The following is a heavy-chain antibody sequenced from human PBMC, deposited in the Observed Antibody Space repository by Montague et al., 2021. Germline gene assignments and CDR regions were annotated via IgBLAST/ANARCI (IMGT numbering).Heavy chain of an antibody. Sequence: SETLSLTCTVSGGSISSFYWSWIRQPPEKGLELIAYIYYSGSAGGTTNYNPSLKSRVTISVDSSKNQLSLQLTSVTTADTAVYYCARGRGNSYVSFDPWGQGILVTVSS. CDR3: ARGRGNSYVSFDP. D-gene: IGHD5-18*01. CDR1: GGSISSFY. CDR2: IYYSGSAGGTT. V-gene: IGHV4-59*13. J-gene: IGHJ5*02.